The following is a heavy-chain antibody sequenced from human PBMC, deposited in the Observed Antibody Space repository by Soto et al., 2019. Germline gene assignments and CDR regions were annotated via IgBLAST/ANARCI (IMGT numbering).Heavy chain of an antibody. D-gene: IGHD5-18*01. Sequence: SETLSLTCAVSGGSLSSYYWSWIRRPPGMGLEWIASISYSGTTNYNSSLKSRVTISIDTSKNQFSLKLNSVTAADTAVYYCAREGYNFGPFAYWGQGALVTVSS. V-gene: IGHV4-59*01. CDR3: AREGYNFGPFAY. CDR1: GGSLSSYY. J-gene: IGHJ4*02. CDR2: ISYSGTT.